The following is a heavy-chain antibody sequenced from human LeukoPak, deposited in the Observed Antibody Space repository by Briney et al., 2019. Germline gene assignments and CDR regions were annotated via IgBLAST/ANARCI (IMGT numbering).Heavy chain of an antibody. CDR2: IKSKTDGGTT. CDR3: AKDLGASGYDFLGYSFEGSYFDY. Sequence: GGSLRLSCAASGFTFSNAWMNWVRQAPGKGLEWVGRIKSKTDGGTTDYAAPVKGRFTISRDDSKNTLYLQMDSLRAEDTAVYYCAKDLGASGYDFLGYSFEGSYFDYWGQGTLVTVSS. D-gene: IGHD5-12*01. V-gene: IGHV3-15*07. J-gene: IGHJ4*02. CDR1: GFTFSNAW.